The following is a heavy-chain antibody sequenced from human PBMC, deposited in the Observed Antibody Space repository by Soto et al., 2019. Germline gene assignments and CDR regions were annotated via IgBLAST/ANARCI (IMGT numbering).Heavy chain of an antibody. CDR1: GYTFTSYY. J-gene: IGHJ4*02. CDR2: INPSGGST. Sequence: ASVKVSCKASGYTFTSYYMHWVRQAPGQGLEWMGIINPSGGSTSYAQKFQGRVTMTRDTSTSTVYMELSSLRSEDTAVYYCARRVGNTYYDFWSGYRPLSYFDYWGQGTLVTVSS. CDR3: ARRVGNTYYDFWSGYRPLSYFDY. D-gene: IGHD3-3*01. V-gene: IGHV1-46*01.